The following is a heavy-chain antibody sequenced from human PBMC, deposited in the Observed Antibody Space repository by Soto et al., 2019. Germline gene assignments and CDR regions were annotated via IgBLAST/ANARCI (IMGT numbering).Heavy chain of an antibody. J-gene: IGHJ4*02. CDR3: ATYTVGGGGRGY. Sequence: QVQLQESGPGLVKPSETLSLTCTVSGGSMRGQHWSWIRQPPGKGLEWIAHHSDSTNYNPSLRSRLTISKDPPKNQFSLKLSSVTAADTAVYYCATYTVGGGGRGYWGQGTLVTVSS. CDR1: GGSMRGQH. V-gene: IGHV4-4*09. CDR2: HHSDST. D-gene: IGHD3-16*01.